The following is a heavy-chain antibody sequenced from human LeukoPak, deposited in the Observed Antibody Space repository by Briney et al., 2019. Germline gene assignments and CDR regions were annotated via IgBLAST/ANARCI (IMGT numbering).Heavy chain of an antibody. CDR2: INTNTGNP. V-gene: IGHV7-4-1*02. Sequence: GASVKVSCKASGYTFTSYAMNWVRQAPGQGLEWMGWINTNTGNPTYAQGFTGRFVFSLDTSVSTAYLQISSLKAEDTAVYYCARMLQMPRRATYYYDSSGYHDAFDIWGQGTMVTVSS. CDR1: GYTFTSYA. CDR3: ARMLQMPRRATYYYDSSGYHDAFDI. J-gene: IGHJ3*02. D-gene: IGHD3-22*01.